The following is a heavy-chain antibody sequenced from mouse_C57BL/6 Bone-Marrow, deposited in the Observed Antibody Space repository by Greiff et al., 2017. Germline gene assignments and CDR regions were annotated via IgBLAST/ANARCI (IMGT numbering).Heavy chain of an antibody. V-gene: IGHV1-50*01. Sequence: QVQLQQPGAELVKPGASVKLSCKASGYTFTSYWMQWVKQRPGQGLEWIGEIDPSDSYTNYNQKFKGKATLTVDTSSSTAYMQLSSLTSEDSAVYYCARRRDQKKDGWGFAYWGQGTLVTVAA. CDR1: GYTFTSYW. J-gene: IGHJ3*01. CDR2: IDPSDSYT. D-gene: IGHD2-3*01. CDR3: ARRRDQKKDGWGFAY.